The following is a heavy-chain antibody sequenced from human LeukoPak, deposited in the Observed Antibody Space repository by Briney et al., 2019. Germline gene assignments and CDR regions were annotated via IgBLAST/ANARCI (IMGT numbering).Heavy chain of an antibody. V-gene: IGHV4-59*01. CDR3: ARESYYGSGSEGYFAY. J-gene: IGHJ4*02. CDR2: MYCSGST. Sequence: SETLSLTCTVSGDSISSYYWSWIRQPPGKGLEWIGNMYCSGSTNYNPSLKSRVTISVDTSKNQFSLKLSSVTAADTAVYYCARESYYGSGSEGYFAYWGQGTLVTVSS. CDR1: GDSISSYY. D-gene: IGHD3-10*01.